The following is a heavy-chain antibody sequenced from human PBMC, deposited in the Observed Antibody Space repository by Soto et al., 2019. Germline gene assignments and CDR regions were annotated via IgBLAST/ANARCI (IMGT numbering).Heavy chain of an antibody. Sequence: GESLKLSCKGSEYTFTNNWIGLVRQMPGKGLEWMGIIYPFDSDIRYSPAFQGQVTISADKSINTAYLQWSSLRASDTATYYCARLSTSPSKDLSFSYFSIDVWGPGTTVTVSS. D-gene: IGHD1-26*01. J-gene: IGHJ6*02. V-gene: IGHV5-51*01. CDR2: IYPFDSDI. CDR3: ARLSTSPSKDLSFSYFSIDV. CDR1: EYTFTNNW.